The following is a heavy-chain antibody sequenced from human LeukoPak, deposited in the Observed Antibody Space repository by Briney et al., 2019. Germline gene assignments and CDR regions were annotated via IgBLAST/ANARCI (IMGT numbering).Heavy chain of an antibody. D-gene: IGHD6-19*01. CDR2: CRSKAYGGTA. J-gene: IGHJ4*02. Sequence: GGSLRLSCTASGFTFGDCAMSWVRDAPGKGVGWGGFCRSKAYGGTAEYAASVNGRFTISRDDSKSIAYLEMNSLKTEDTAVYYCTRDRGYSSGWYSAARRLTEGARFDYWGQGTLVTVSS. V-gene: IGHV3-49*04. CDR3: TRDRGYSSGWYSAARRLTEGARFDY. CDR1: GFTFGDCA.